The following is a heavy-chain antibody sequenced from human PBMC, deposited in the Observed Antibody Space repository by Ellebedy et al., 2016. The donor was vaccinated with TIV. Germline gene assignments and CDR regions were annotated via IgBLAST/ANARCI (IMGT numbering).Heavy chain of an antibody. CDR1: GFTFRDYT. V-gene: IGHV3-23*05. D-gene: IGHD1-26*01. CDR2: ILGNGKSP. Sequence: GESLKISXAASGFTFRDYTMNWVRQTPGKGLEWVSVILGNGKSPAYADSVRGRFTISRDNSGNSLYLQMESLRAEDTAVYYCARGDQRGEWELLKFDYWGQGTLITVSS. J-gene: IGHJ4*02. CDR3: ARGDQRGEWELLKFDY.